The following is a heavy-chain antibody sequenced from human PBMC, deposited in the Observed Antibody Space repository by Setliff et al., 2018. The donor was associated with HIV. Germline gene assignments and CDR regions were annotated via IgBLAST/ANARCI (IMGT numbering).Heavy chain of an antibody. D-gene: IGHD2-21*02. CDR3: ARHGGRDQINWFDP. CDR2: IYYSGST. CDR1: DGSISSIDYH. V-gene: IGHV4-39*01. Sequence: SETLSLTCTVSDGSISSIDYHWGWIRQPPGWGLEWIGSIYYSGSTFYNPSLKSRVTISVDASKNQFSLRLSSLTAADTALYYCARHGGRDQINWFDPWGQGTLVTVPQ. J-gene: IGHJ5*02.